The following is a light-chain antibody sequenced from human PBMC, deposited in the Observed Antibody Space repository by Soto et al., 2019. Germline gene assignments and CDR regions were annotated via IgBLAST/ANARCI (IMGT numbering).Light chain of an antibody. Sequence: QSVLTQPPSVSGAPGQRVTISCTGSSSNIGAGYDVHWYQQLPGTAPKLLIYGNSNRPSGVPDRFSGSKSGTSASLAITGLQAEDEADYYCQSYECRLSAYYVFGTGTKVTVL. CDR1: SSNIGAGYD. CDR2: GNS. CDR3: QSYECRLSAYYV. V-gene: IGLV1-40*01. J-gene: IGLJ1*01.